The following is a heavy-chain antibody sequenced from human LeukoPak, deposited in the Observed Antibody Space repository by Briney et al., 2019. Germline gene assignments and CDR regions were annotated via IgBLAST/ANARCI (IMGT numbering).Heavy chain of an antibody. J-gene: IGHJ5*02. V-gene: IGHV1-69*05. D-gene: IGHD3-9*01. CDR2: IIPIFGTA. CDR3: ARLKGSILTGYWFDP. Sequence: SVKVSCKASGGTFSSYAISWVRQAPGQGLEWMGGIIPIFGTANYAQKFQGRVTITTDESTSTAYMELSSLRSEDTAVYYCARLKGSILTGYWFDPWGQGALVTVSS. CDR1: GGTFSSYA.